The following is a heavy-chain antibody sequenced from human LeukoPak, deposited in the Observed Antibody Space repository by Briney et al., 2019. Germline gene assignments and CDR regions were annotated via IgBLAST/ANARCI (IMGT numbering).Heavy chain of an antibody. V-gene: IGHV4-34*01. CDR3: ARESGVQWVHPFATPFDS. Sequence: SETLSLTCAVYGGSFSGYYWSWIRQPPGKGLEWIGEINHSGSTNYNPSLKSRVTISVDTSKNQFSLKLSSVTAADTAVYYCARESGVQWVHPFATPFDSWGQGTLVIVSS. J-gene: IGHJ5*01. CDR2: INHSGST. D-gene: IGHD1-1*01. CDR1: GGSFSGYY.